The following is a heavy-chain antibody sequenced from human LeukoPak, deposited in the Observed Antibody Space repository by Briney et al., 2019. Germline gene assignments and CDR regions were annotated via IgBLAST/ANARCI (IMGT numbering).Heavy chain of an antibody. D-gene: IGHD1/OR15-1a*01. V-gene: IGHV4-59*01. Sequence: SETLSLTCTVSGGSISSYYWSWLRQPPGKGLEWIGYIYYSVSTNYNPSLKSRVTMSVDTSKNQFSLKLSSVTAADTAVYYCARAGGPLTRLIDWYFDLWGRGTLVTVSS. CDR3: ARAGGPLTRLIDWYFDL. CDR2: IYYSVST. CDR1: GGSISSYY. J-gene: IGHJ2*01.